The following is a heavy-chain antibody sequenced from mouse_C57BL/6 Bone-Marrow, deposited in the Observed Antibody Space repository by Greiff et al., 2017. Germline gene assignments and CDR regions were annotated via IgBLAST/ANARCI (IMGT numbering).Heavy chain of an antibody. D-gene: IGHD2-10*01. V-gene: IGHV2-9-1*01. CDR3: ARSSCSYSYYFDY. Sequence: VQGVESGPGLVAPSQSLSITCTVSGFSLTSYAISWVRQPPGKGLEWLGVIWTGGGTNYNSALKSRLSIRKDNFKSHVCLKMNSLQTDDTARYYCARSSCSYSYYFDYWGQGTTLTVSS. CDR2: IWTGGGT. J-gene: IGHJ2*01. CDR1: GFSLTSYA.